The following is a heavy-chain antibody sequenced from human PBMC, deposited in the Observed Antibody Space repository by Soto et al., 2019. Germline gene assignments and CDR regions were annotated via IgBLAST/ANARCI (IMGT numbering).Heavy chain of an antibody. J-gene: IGHJ4*02. V-gene: IGHV3-11*04. CDR2: ISSSGSSI. D-gene: IGHD2-21*02. CDR3: AREKAYCGGDFNDY. CDR1: GFTVSSNY. Sequence: GGSLRLSCAASGFTVSSNYMSWVRQAPGKGLEWVSYISSSGSSIGCADAVKGRFSVSRDNAKNSLYLQMNSLRAEDTAVYYCAREKAYCGGDFNDYWGQGTLVTVSS.